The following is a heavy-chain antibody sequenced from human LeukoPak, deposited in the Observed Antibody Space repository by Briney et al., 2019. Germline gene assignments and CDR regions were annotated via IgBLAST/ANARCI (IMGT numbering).Heavy chain of an antibody. V-gene: IGHV3-64*02. CDR2: ISSDGGNT. J-gene: IGHJ4*02. CDR3: ARSNNIVGATYFDY. Sequence: PGGSLRLSCAASGFTFSTYAMHWVRQAPGKGLEYISSISSDGGNTYYADSVKGRFTISRDNSNNTLYLQMGRLRAEDMAVYYCARSNNIVGATYFDYWGRGTLVTVSS. D-gene: IGHD1-26*01. CDR1: GFTFSTYA.